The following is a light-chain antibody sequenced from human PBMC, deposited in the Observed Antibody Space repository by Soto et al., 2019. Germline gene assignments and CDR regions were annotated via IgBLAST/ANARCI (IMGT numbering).Light chain of an antibody. CDR1: SSDVGGYNF. CDR3: SSYAGSNNLV. CDR2: EVT. J-gene: IGLJ1*01. Sequence: SVLSQPPSASGSPGRSVTISCTGASSDVGGYNFVSWYQQHPGKAPKLLIYEVTKRPSGVPDRFSGSKSGNTASLTVSGLQAEDEADYFCSSYAGSNNLVFGSGTKVTVL. V-gene: IGLV2-8*01.